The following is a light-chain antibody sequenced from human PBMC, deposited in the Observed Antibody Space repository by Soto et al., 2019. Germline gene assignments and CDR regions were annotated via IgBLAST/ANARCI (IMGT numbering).Light chain of an antibody. CDR2: TAS. Sequence: DSQMTQSPSCLSASVGDRVTSSCRASQGISTWLAWYQQKPGKAPKLLIYTASRLQTGVPPRFSGSGSGTDFTLTINSLQPEDFATYYCQHTNNFHFTFGQGTRLEIK. J-gene: IGKJ5*01. CDR1: QGISTW. CDR3: QHTNNFHFT. V-gene: IGKV1-12*01.